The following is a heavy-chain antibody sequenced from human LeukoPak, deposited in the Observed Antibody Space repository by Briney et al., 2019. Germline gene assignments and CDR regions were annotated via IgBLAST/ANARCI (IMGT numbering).Heavy chain of an antibody. Sequence: SETLSLTCTVSGGSISSYYWSCIRQPPGKGLEWIGHIYYSGSTNYNPSLKSRVTISVDTSKNQFSLKLSSVTAADTAVYYCARGYSSSWYPNWFDPWGQGTLVTVSS. D-gene: IGHD6-13*01. CDR2: IYYSGST. CDR1: GGSISSYY. J-gene: IGHJ5*02. CDR3: ARGYSSSWYPNWFDP. V-gene: IGHV4-59*08.